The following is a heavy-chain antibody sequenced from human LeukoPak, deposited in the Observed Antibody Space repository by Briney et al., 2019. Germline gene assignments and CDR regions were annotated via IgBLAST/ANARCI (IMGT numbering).Heavy chain of an antibody. J-gene: IGHJ4*02. D-gene: IGHD3-9*01. CDR1: GFTFSSYA. Sequence: GGSLRLSCAASGFTFSSYAMSWVRQAPGKGLEWVSAISGSGGSTYYADSVKGRFTISRDNSKNTLYLQMNSLRAEDTAVYYCAKDPPVYYDILTGYYEEYPRWGQGTLATVSS. CDR2: ISGSGGST. CDR3: AKDPPVYYDILTGYYEEYPR. V-gene: IGHV3-23*01.